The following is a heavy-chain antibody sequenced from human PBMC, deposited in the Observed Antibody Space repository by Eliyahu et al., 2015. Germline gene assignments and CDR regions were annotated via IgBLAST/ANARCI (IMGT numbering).Heavy chain of an antibody. CDR3: ARAFEPGLDAFDI. CDR1: GGTFSSYA. D-gene: IGHD3-9*01. V-gene: IGHV1-69*01. CDR2: IISIFGTA. Sequence: SSVKVSCKASGGTFSSYAISWVRQAPGQGLEWMGGIISIFGTANYAQKFQGRVTITADESTSTAYMELSSLRSEDTAVYYCARAFEPGLDAFDIWGQGTMVTVSS. J-gene: IGHJ3*02.